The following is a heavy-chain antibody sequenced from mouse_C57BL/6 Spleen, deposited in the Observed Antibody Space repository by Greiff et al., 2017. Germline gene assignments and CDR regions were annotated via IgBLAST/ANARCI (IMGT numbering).Heavy chain of an antibody. D-gene: IGHD1-1*01. CDR2: IYPGDGDT. V-gene: IGHV1-82*01. CDR3: AKFITTVVAFDY. CDR1: GYAFSSSW. J-gene: IGHJ2*01. Sequence: VQLQQSGPELVKPGASVKISCKASGYAFSSSWMNWVQQRPGTGLEWIGRIYPGDGDTNYNGKFKGKATLTADKSSSTAYMQLSSLTSEDSAVYFCAKFITTVVAFDYWGQGTTLTVSS.